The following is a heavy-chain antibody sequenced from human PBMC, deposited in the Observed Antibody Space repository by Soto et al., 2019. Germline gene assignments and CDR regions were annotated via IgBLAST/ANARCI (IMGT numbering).Heavy chain of an antibody. Sequence: QVQLVQSGAEVKKPGSSVKVSCKASGGTFSSYTISWVRQAPGQGLEWMGRIIPILGIANYAQKFQGRVTITADKSTSTAYMELRSLRSEDTAVYYCASAPYSAMVRGVINDYWGQGTLVTVSS. D-gene: IGHD3-10*01. J-gene: IGHJ4*02. CDR2: IIPILGIA. CDR1: GGTFSSYT. V-gene: IGHV1-69*02. CDR3: ASAPYSAMVRGVINDY.